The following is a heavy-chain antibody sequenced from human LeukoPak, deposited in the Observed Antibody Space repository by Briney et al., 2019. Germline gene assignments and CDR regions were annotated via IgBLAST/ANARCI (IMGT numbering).Heavy chain of an antibody. V-gene: IGHV4-34*01. CDR3: ARILGRRSGWYLGRSYYYYYYGMDV. CDR2: INHSGST. Sequence: PSETLSLTCAVYGGSFSGYYWSWIRQPPGKGREWVGEINHSGSTNYNPSLKSRVTISVDTSKNQFSLKLSSVPAADTAVYYCARILGRRSGWYLGRSYYYYYYGMDVWGQGTTVTVSS. D-gene: IGHD6-19*01. CDR1: GGSFSGYY. J-gene: IGHJ6*02.